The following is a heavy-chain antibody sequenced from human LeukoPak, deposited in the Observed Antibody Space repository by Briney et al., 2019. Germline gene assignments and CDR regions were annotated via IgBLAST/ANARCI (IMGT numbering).Heavy chain of an antibody. CDR2: IYYSRST. V-gene: IGHV4-59*08. D-gene: IGHD2-2*01. Sequence: SETLSLTCTVSGGSISSYYWSRIRQPPGKGLEWIGYIYYSRSTNYNPSLKSRVTISVDTSKNQFSLKLSSVTAADTAVYYCARQGLSAAFDIWGQGTMVTVSS. CDR3: ARQGLSAAFDI. J-gene: IGHJ3*02. CDR1: GGSISSYY.